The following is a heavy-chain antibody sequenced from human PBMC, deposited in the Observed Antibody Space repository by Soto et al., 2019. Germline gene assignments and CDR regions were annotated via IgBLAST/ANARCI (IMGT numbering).Heavy chain of an antibody. CDR1: GFTFSSSA. J-gene: IGHJ4*02. V-gene: IGHV3-23*01. CDR2: ILASGGSA. Sequence: GGSLRLSCAASGFTFSSSAMGWVRQAPGKGLEWVSAILASGGSAGYADSVKGRFTISRDNSRNTLYLQMSSLRAEDTAVYYCAKDVSLANWGQGTLVTVSS. CDR3: AKDVSLAN.